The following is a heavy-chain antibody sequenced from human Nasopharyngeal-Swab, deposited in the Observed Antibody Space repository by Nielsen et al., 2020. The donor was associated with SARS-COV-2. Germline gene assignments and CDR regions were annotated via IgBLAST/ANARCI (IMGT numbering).Heavy chain of an antibody. CDR3: ARGVHYMSYFHTPPSDQ. V-gene: IGHV3-43*01. CDR2: ISWDGVNT. CDR1: GFTFDDYG. J-gene: IGHJ4*02. D-gene: IGHD3-10*01. Sequence: GGSLRLSCVTSGFTFDDYGMLWVRPVPGKGLEGVSLISWDGVNTYYAGSVRGRFTISRDNSRNSLYLQTNSLKTEDTALYYCARGVHYMSYFHTPPSDQWGQGTLVTVSS.